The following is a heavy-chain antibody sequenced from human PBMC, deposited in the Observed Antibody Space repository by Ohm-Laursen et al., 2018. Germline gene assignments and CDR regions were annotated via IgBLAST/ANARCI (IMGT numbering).Heavy chain of an antibody. Sequence: TTQTLTLTRTFSGFSLSTTGVDVAWIRQPPGKALEWLALIYWDDDNHYSPSLKNRLTITKDTSKNQVVLTMTNMDPVDTATYYCARRGSAQYFDYWGQGTLVTVSS. D-gene: IGHD3-10*01. V-gene: IGHV2-5*02. CDR2: IYWDDDN. CDR1: GFSLSTTGVD. J-gene: IGHJ4*02. CDR3: ARRGSAQYFDY.